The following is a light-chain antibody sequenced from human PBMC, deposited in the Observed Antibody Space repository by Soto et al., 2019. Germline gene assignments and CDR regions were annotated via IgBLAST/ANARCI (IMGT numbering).Light chain of an antibody. Sequence: QSALTQPRSVSGSPGQSVTISCTGTSSDVGGYNYVSWYQQHPGKAPKLMIYDVSKRPSGVPDRFSGSKSGNTASLTISGLRAVHEADYYCCSYAGSNVLFGGGTKLTVL. CDR2: DVS. J-gene: IGLJ2*01. CDR3: CSYAGSNVL. V-gene: IGLV2-11*01. CDR1: SSDVGGYNY.